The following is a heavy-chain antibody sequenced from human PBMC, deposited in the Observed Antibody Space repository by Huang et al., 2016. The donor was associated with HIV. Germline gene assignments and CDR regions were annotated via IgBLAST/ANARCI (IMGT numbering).Heavy chain of an antibody. CDR1: GDNFNTYP. CDR2: ILPLFQEK. J-gene: IGHJ2*01. V-gene: IGHV1-69*05. Sequence: QVQLVQSGGEVKRPGSSVNVSCKASGDNFNTYPIAWVRHAPGQGPEWMGGILPLFQEKYYAQKFQDRVTLTTDGSRTTVYMELTNLRSEDTAVYYCATPHHFDSSGYYWFFDLWGRGTLVTVSS. CDR3: ATPHHFDSSGYYWFFDL. D-gene: IGHD3-22*01.